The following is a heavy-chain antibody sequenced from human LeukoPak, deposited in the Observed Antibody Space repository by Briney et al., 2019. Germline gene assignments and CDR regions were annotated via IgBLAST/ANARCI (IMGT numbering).Heavy chain of an antibody. D-gene: IGHD5-12*01. CDR2: IYHSGST. V-gene: IGHV4-30-2*01. Sequence: SQTLSLTCAVSGGSISSGGYSWRWIRQPPGKGLEWIGYIYHSGSTYYNPSLKSRVTISVDRSKNQFSLKLSSVTAADTAVYYCARGGGYDPPLFDYCGQGTLVTVSS. J-gene: IGHJ4*02. CDR1: GGSISSGGYS. CDR3: ARGGGYDPPLFDY.